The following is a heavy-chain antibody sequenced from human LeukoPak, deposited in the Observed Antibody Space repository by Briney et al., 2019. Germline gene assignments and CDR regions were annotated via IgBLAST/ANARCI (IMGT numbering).Heavy chain of an antibody. D-gene: IGHD6-13*01. Sequence: ASVKVSCKASGYTFTSYGISWVRQAPGQGLEWMGWISAYNGNTNYAQKLQGRVTMTTDTSTSTAYMELRSLRSDDTAVYYCARVVPYSSSWYWGEVFDYWGQGTLVTVSS. CDR2: ISAYNGNT. J-gene: IGHJ4*02. V-gene: IGHV1-18*01. CDR3: ARVVPYSSSWYWGEVFDY. CDR1: GYTFTSYG.